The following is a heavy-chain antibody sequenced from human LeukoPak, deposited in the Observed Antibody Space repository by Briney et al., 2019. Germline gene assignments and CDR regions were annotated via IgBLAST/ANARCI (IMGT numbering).Heavy chain of an antibody. D-gene: IGHD2-2*01. J-gene: IGHJ3*02. CDR1: GYTFTGYY. V-gene: IGHV1-2*02. CDR3: ASHIVVVPAADDAFDI. CDR2: INPNSGGT. Sequence: ASVKVSCKGSGYTFTGYYMHWVRQPPGQGREWMGWINPNSGGTNYAQKFQGRVTMTRDTSISTAYMELSRLRSDDTAVYYCASHIVVVPAADDAFDIWGQGTMVTVSS.